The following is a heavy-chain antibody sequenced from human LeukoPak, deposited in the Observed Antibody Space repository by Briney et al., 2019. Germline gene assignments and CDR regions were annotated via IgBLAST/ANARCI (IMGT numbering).Heavy chain of an antibody. CDR3: ARALVVVVTAIDY. Sequence: PGGSLRLSCVASGFTFSSFGMHWVRQTPGKGLEWVSFIWFDGSEKYYADSVKGRFTISRDNSKNTLTLQMNSLRAEDTAVYYCARALVVVVTAIDYWGQGTLVTVSS. D-gene: IGHD2-21*02. CDR1: GFTFSSFG. CDR2: IWFDGSEK. V-gene: IGHV3-33*01. J-gene: IGHJ4*02.